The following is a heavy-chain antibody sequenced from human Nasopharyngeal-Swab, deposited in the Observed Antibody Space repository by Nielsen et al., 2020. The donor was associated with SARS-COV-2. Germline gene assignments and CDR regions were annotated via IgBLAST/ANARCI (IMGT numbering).Heavy chain of an antibody. V-gene: IGHV3-30*18. CDR3: AKSEDTAMPWGYYYYGMDV. D-gene: IGHD5-18*01. J-gene: IGHJ6*02. CDR2: ISYDGSNK. Sequence: GESLKISCAASGFTFSSYWMHWVRQAPGKGLEWVAVISYDGSNKYYADSVKGRFTISRDNSKNTLYLQMNSLRAEDTAVYYCAKSEDTAMPWGYYYYGMDVWGQGTRSPSP. CDR1: GFTFSSYW.